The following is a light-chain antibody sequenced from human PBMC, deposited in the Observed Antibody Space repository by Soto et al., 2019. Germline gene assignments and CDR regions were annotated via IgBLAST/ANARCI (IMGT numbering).Light chain of an antibody. CDR3: QQRSNWPPALT. Sequence: EIVLTQSPATLSLSPGERATLSCRASQSVSSYLAWYHQKPGQAPMLLISDASNRSTGIPARFSGRGSGTDFTLTISSLEPEDLAVYYCQQRSNWPPALTFGGGTKVDIK. J-gene: IGKJ4*01. CDR1: QSVSSY. CDR2: DAS. V-gene: IGKV3-11*01.